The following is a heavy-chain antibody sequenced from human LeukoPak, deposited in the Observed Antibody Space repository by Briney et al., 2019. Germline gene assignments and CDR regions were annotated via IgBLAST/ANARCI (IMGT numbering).Heavy chain of an antibody. CDR2: ISSSSSYI. D-gene: IGHD4-17*01. V-gene: IGHV3-21*04. CDR1: GFTFSSYS. Sequence: GGSLRLSCAASGFTFSSYSMNWVRQAPGKGLEWVSSISSSSSYIYYADSVKGRFTISRDNAKKSLYLQMNSLRAEDTAVYYCVRDTWTTVTHIFDYWGQGTLVTVSS. J-gene: IGHJ4*02. CDR3: VRDTWTTVTHIFDY.